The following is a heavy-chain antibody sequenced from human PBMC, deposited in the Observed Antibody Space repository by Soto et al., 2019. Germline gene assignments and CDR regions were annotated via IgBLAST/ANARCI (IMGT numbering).Heavy chain of an antibody. D-gene: IGHD6-19*01. CDR3: TTDRGQYSSGWYYGY. CDR1: GFTFSNAW. J-gene: IGHJ4*02. Sequence: PGGSLRLSCAASGFTFSNAWMSWVRQAPGKGLEWVGRIKSKTDGGTTDYAAPVKGRFTISRDDSKNTLYLQMNSLKTEDTAVYYCTTDRGQYSSGWYYGYWGQGTLVTVSS. CDR2: IKSKTDGGTT. V-gene: IGHV3-15*01.